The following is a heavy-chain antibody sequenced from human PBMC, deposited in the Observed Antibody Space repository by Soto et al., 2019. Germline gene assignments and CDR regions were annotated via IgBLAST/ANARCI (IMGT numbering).Heavy chain of an antibody. Sequence: QVRLVESGGGVVQPGRSLTLSCAASGFTFSNYGMHWVRQAPGNGLEWVAVILNDGSNRYHADSVKDRFTISRDNSKNTLYLQMNSLRAEDTAVYYCARDDEYSGNGMDVWGQGTTVTVS. V-gene: IGHV3-33*01. CDR3: ARDDEYSGNGMDV. CDR1: GFTFSNYG. CDR2: ILNDGSNR. J-gene: IGHJ6*02. D-gene: IGHD3-10*01.